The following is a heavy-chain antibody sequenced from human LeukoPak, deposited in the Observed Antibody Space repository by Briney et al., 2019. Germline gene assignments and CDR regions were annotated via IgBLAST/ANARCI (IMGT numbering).Heavy chain of an antibody. J-gene: IGHJ5*02. CDR2: IYYSGGT. V-gene: IGHV4-39*07. CDR1: GGSISSSSYY. D-gene: IGHD2-8*01. CDR3: AKDDRLLTNWFDP. Sequence: SETLSLTCTVSGGSISSSSYYWGWIRQPPGKGLEWIGSIYYSGGTYYNPSLKNRVTISVDTSKNEFSLTLTSVTAADTAIYYCAKDDRLLTNWFDPWGQGTLVTVSS.